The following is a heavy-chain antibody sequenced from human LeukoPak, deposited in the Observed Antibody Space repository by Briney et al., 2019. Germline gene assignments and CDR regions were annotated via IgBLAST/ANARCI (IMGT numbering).Heavy chain of an antibody. CDR1: GYTFIDYF. CDR3: ARDLSSTSNWEFDY. J-gene: IGHJ4*02. CDR2: LNPNNGYT. V-gene: IGHV1-2*06. D-gene: IGHD7-27*01. Sequence: GASVKVSCKTSGYTFIDYFIHWVRQAPGQGLGWMGRLNPNNGYTFYTEEFQGRVTMTRDTSISTAFMELSRLTSDDTALYYCARDLSSTSNWEFDYWGQGTLVTVSS.